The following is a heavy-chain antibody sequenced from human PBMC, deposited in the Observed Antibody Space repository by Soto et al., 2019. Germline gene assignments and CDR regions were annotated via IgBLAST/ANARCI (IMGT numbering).Heavy chain of an antibody. V-gene: IGHV3-33*01. Sequence: GVSLRLSCAASGFTFSSYGMHWVRQAPGKGLEWGAGIWYDGSNKYYADSVKGRFTISRDNSKNTLYLQMNSLRAEDTAVYYCARDLRVGATKYAFDIWGQGTMVTVSS. CDR2: IWYDGSNK. CDR3: ARDLRVGATKYAFDI. J-gene: IGHJ3*02. D-gene: IGHD1-26*01. CDR1: GFTFSSYG.